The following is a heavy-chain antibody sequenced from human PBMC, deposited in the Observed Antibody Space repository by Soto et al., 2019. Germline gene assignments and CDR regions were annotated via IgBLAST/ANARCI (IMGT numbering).Heavy chain of an antibody. CDR1: GYTFTAYA. J-gene: IGHJ4*02. V-gene: IGHV1-3*01. CDR3: ARDPVAGTYFDY. CDR2: INAYNGNT. D-gene: IGHD6-19*01. Sequence: GASVKVSCKASGYTFTAYAIHWVRQAPGQRLEWMGWINAYNGNTNYAQKFQGRVTMTTHTSTSTAYMELRSLRSDDTAVYYCARDPVAGTYFDYWGQGTLVTVSS.